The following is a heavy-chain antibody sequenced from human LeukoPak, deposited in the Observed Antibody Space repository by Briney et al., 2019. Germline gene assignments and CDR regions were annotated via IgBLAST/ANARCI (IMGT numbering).Heavy chain of an antibody. CDR3: AKVTAYYYDSSGSNYFDY. CDR2: ICGSGGST. V-gene: IGHV3-23*01. Sequence: GGSLRLSCAASGFTFSSYAMSWVRQAPGKGLEWVSAICGSGGSTYYADSVKGRFTISRDNSKNTLYLQMNSLRAEDTAVYYCAKVTAYYYDSSGSNYFDYWGQGTLVTVSS. CDR1: GFTFSSYA. D-gene: IGHD3-22*01. J-gene: IGHJ4*02.